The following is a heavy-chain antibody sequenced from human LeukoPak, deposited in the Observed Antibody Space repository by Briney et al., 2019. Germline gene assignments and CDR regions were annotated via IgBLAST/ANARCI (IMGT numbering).Heavy chain of an antibody. D-gene: IGHD2-2*01. Sequence: SVKVSCKASGGTFSSYAISWVRQAPGQGLEWMGGIIPIFGTANYAQKFQGRVTITADESTSTAYMELSSLRSEDTAVYYCARDHCSSTSCYYYYYGMDVWGQGTTVTVSS. CDR2: IIPIFGTA. CDR1: GGTFSSYA. V-gene: IGHV1-69*13. J-gene: IGHJ6*02. CDR3: ARDHCSSTSCYYYYYGMDV.